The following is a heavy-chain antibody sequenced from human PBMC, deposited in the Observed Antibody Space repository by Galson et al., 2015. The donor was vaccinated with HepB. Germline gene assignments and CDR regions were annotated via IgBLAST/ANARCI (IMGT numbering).Heavy chain of an antibody. Sequence: SLRLSCAASGFTFSSYSMNWVRQAPGKGLEWVSSISSSSYIYYADSVKGRFTISRDNAKNSLYLQVNNLRAEDTAVYYCAREYCYDSSGYLYYYYGIDVWGQGTTVTVSS. D-gene: IGHD3-22*01. CDR1: GFTFSSYS. J-gene: IGHJ6*02. CDR2: ISSSSYI. V-gene: IGHV3-21*01. CDR3: AREYCYDSSGYLYYYYGIDV.